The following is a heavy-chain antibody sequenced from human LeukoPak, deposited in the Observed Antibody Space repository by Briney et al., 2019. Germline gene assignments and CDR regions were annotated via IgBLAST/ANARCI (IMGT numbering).Heavy chain of an antibody. CDR3: ARVWKGWFGGAAKYGMDV. D-gene: IGHD3-10*01. CDR1: GYTFTSYY. J-gene: IGHJ6*02. Sequence: GASVKVSCKASGYTFTSYYMHWARQAPGQGLEWMGIINPSGGSTSYAQKFQGRVTMTRDTSTSTVYMELSSLRSEDTAVYYCARVWKGWFGGAAKYGMDVWGQGTTVTVSS. CDR2: INPSGGST. V-gene: IGHV1-46*01.